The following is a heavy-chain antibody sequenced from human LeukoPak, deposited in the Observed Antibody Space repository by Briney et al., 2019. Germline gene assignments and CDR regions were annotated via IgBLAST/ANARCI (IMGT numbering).Heavy chain of an antibody. Sequence: PGDSLRLSCAASGFTFTKYWMTWVRQAPGKGLEWVGNIKQDGSDENYMDSVKGRFTISRDTTKNSVYLQMSSLRAEDTAVYYCAREVWGPEYWGQGTLVTVSS. CDR2: IKQDGSDE. CDR1: GFTFTKYW. J-gene: IGHJ4*02. V-gene: IGHV3-7*01. D-gene: IGHD1-14*01. CDR3: AREVWGPEY.